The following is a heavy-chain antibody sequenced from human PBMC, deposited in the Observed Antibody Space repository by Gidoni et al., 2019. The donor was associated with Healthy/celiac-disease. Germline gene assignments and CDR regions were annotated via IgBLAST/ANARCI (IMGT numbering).Heavy chain of an antibody. J-gene: IGHJ6*02. V-gene: IGHV3-21*01. CDR2: ISRSRSYI. CDR3: ARDFGGYSYGLRYYYYYGMDV. Sequence: EVQLVESGGGLVKPGGSLRLSCAASGFTFSSYIMNSVSQAPGKGMEGVSSISRSRSYIYDADSRKGRFTISRDNAKNSLYLQMNSLRADDTAVYYCARDFGGYSYGLRYYYYYGMDVWGQGTTVTVSS. D-gene: IGHD5-18*01. CDR1: GFTFSSYI.